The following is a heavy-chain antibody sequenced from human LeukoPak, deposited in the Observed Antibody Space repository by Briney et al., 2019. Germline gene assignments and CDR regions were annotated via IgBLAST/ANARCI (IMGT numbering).Heavy chain of an antibody. CDR1: GFTFSSYA. CDR3: AKRNYVFWSGYYRRAENHFDY. V-gene: IGHV3-23*01. CDR2: ISGSGGST. J-gene: IGHJ4*02. D-gene: IGHD3-3*01. Sequence: GESLRLSCAASGFTFSSYAMSWVLQAPRKGLEWVSAISGSGGSTYYADSVKGRFTISRDNSKTTLYLQMNSLRAEDTAIYYCAKRNYVFWSGYYRRAENHFDYWGQGTLVTVSS.